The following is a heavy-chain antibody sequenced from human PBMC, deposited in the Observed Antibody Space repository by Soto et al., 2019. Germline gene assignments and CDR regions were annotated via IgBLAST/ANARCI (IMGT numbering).Heavy chain of an antibody. CDR2: MNPNSGNT. CDR3: ARVRQQLRYYYYCMDV. CDR1: GYTFTSYD. D-gene: IGHD6-13*01. J-gene: IGHJ6*02. Sequence: QVQLVQSGAEVKKPGASVKVSCKASGYTFTSYDINWVRQATGQGLEGLGWMNPNSGNTGYAQKFQGRVTMTRNTSISTAYMELSSLRSEDTAVYYCARVRQQLRYYYYCMDVWGQGTTVTVYS. V-gene: IGHV1-8*01.